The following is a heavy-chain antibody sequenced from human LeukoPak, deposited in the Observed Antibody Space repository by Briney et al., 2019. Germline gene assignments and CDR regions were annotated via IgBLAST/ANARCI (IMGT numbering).Heavy chain of an antibody. Sequence: GASVKVSCKASGYTFTSYYMHWVRQAPGQGLEWMGIINPSGGSTSYAQKFQGRVTMTRDTSTSTVYMELSSLRSEDTAVYYCARERIRFGELLFSTPDYWGQGTLVTVSS. CDR1: GYTFTSYY. CDR3: ARERIRFGELLFSTPDY. D-gene: IGHD3-10*01. V-gene: IGHV1-46*01. J-gene: IGHJ4*02. CDR2: INPSGGST.